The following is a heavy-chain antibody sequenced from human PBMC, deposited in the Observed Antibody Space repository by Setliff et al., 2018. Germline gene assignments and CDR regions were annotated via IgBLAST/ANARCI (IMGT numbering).Heavy chain of an antibody. Sequence: ETLSLTCTVSGYSISSGYYWGWIRQPPGKGLEWVSAISGSGGSTYYADSVKGRFTISRDNSKNTLYLQMNSLRAEDTAVYYCAKGLSGYSYGSNSNAFDIWGQGTMVTVSS. CDR1: GYSISSGYY. J-gene: IGHJ3*02. CDR2: ISGSGGST. V-gene: IGHV3-23*01. D-gene: IGHD5-18*01. CDR3: AKGLSGYSYGSNSNAFDI.